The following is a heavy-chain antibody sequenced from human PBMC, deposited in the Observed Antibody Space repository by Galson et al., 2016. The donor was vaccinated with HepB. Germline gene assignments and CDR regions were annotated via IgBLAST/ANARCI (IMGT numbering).Heavy chain of an antibody. CDR2: ISYDGSNK. J-gene: IGHJ6*02. V-gene: IGHV3-30*04. CDR1: GFPFSSYA. CDR3: ARDNYDSSGYYYSDLSLYGMGV. Sequence: SLRLSCAASGFPFSSYAMHWVRQAPGKGLEWVAVISYDGSNKYYADSVKGRFTISRDNSKNTLYLQMNSLRAEDTAVYYCARDNYDSSGYYYSDLSLYGMGVWGQGPTVTVSS. D-gene: IGHD3-22*01.